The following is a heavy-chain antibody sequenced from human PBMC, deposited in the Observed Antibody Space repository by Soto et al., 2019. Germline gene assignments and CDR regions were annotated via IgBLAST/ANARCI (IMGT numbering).Heavy chain of an antibody. V-gene: IGHV1-69*06. D-gene: IGHD3-22*01. CDR1: GGTFSSYA. Sequence: SVKVSCKASGGTFSSYAISWVRQAPGQGLEWMGGIIPIFGTANYAQKFQGRVTITADKSTSTAYMELSSLRSEDTAVYYCARDRTDSGYYTNWLDPWGQGTQVTV. CDR3: ARDRTDSGYYTNWLDP. J-gene: IGHJ5*02. CDR2: IIPIFGTA.